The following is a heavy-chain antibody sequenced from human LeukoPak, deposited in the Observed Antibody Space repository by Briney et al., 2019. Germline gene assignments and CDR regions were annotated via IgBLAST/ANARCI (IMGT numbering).Heavy chain of an antibody. J-gene: IGHJ4*02. D-gene: IGHD6-13*01. CDR2: ISADNGHT. CDR3: ARDGFPTDLRTIAAAPGWQNY. Sequence: ASVTVSCMASAYTFTRYGISWVRQAPGQWREWVGWISADNGHTNYAQKLEGRVTMTTDTSTSTAYMELRSLRSDDTAVYYCARDGFPTDLRTIAAAPGWQNYWGQGTLVTVSS. CDR1: AYTFTRYG. V-gene: IGHV1-18*01.